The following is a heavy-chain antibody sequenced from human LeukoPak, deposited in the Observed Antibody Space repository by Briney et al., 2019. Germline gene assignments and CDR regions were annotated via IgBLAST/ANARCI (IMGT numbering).Heavy chain of an antibody. CDR2: IYPGDSDT. Sequence: GESLKISCKGSGYSFTSYWIGWVRPMPGKGLEWMGIIYPGDSDTRYTPSFQGQVTISADKSISTAYLQWSSLTASDTAMYYCARTIPSEGAFDIWGQGTMVTVSS. V-gene: IGHV5-51*01. CDR3: ARTIPSEGAFDI. D-gene: IGHD2-2*02. CDR1: GYSFTSYW. J-gene: IGHJ3*02.